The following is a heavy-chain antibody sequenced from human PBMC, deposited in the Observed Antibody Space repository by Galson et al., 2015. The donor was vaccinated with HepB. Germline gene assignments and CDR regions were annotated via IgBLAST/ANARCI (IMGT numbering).Heavy chain of an antibody. CDR1: GFTFSSYS. J-gene: IGHJ6*02. CDR3: AREGYSSGWFPGRAQDHNYYYYGMDV. D-gene: IGHD6-19*01. V-gene: IGHV3-21*01. Sequence: SLRLSCAASGFTFSSYSMNWVRQAPGKGLEWVSSISSSSSYIYYADSVKGRFTISGDNAKNSLYLQMNSLRAEDTAVYYCAREGYSSGWFPGRAQDHNYYYYGMDVWGQGTTVTVSS. CDR2: ISSSSSYI.